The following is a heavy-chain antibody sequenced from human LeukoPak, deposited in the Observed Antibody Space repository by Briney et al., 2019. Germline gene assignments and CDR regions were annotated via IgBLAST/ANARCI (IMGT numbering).Heavy chain of an antibody. CDR3: ASYDFWSGYFGY. CDR2: IYYSGST. V-gene: IGHV4-39*01. J-gene: IGHJ4*02. D-gene: IGHD3-3*01. CDR1: GGSISGSSYY. Sequence: PSETLSLTCTVSGGSISGSSYYWGWIRQPPGKGLEWIGSIYYSGSTYYNPSLKSRVTISVDTSKNQFSLKLSFVTAADTAVYYCASYDFWSGYFGYWGQGTLVTVSS.